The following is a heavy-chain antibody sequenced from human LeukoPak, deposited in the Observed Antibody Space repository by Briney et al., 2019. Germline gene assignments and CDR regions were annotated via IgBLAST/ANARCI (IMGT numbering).Heavy chain of an antibody. V-gene: IGHV4-59*08. CDR3: ARRRYYDGSGYLE. D-gene: IGHD3-22*01. J-gene: IGHJ1*01. CDR1: GGSISSYY. Sequence: SETLSLTCSVSGGSISSYYWSWIRQPPGKGLEWIGYIYYTGNTNYNPSLKSRVTMSVDTSKNHFSLKLSSVTAADTALYYCARRRYYDGSGYLEWGQGTLLSVSS. CDR2: IYYTGNT.